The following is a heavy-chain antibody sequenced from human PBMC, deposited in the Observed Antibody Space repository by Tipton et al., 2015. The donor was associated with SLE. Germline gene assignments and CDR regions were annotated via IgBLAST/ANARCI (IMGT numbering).Heavy chain of an antibody. CDR2: ISHSGTT. CDR1: GGSISSGGHY. Sequence: TLSLTCTVSGGSISSGGHYWSWIRQHPGKGLEWVGYISHSGTTYYTPSLKSRLTMSVDTSNNQFSLQLSSVTAADTALYYCVSSGYPLGSFDVWGQGTMVTVS. CDR3: VSSGYPLGSFDV. D-gene: IGHD3-9*01. V-gene: IGHV4-31*03. J-gene: IGHJ3*01.